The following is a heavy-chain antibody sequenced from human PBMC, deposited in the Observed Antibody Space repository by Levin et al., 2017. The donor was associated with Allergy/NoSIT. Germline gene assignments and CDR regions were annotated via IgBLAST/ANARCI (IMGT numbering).Heavy chain of an antibody. CDR3: ASGGLGDI. D-gene: IGHD6-25*01. CDR2: ISTGSSHI. CDR1: GFTFSSYA. Sequence: GGSLRLSCAASGFTFSSYAMNWVRQAPGKGLEWVSSISTGSSHIYYADSVKGRFTISRDNAKNSLYLQMNTLRAEDTAVYYCASGGLGDIWGQGTLVTVSS. V-gene: IGHV3-21*06. J-gene: IGHJ3*02.